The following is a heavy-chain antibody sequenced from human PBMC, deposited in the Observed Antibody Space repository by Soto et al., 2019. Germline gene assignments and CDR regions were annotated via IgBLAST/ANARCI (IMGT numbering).Heavy chain of an antibody. CDR2: IHHSGST. Sequence: QVQLQESGPGLVKPWGTLSLTCDVSSGSISSINWCTWVRQPPGKGLECIGEIHHSGSTNYNPSLKSRVTISVDESKNQFSLKLSSVTAADTAVYYCARAGAYCMDVWGKGTTVTVSS. CDR1: SGSISSINW. J-gene: IGHJ6*03. CDR3: ARAGAYCMDV. V-gene: IGHV4-4*02. D-gene: IGHD2-21*01.